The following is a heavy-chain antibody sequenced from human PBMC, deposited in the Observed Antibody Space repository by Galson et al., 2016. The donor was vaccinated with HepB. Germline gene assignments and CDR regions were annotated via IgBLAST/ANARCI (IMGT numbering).Heavy chain of an antibody. Sequence: SLRLPCAASGFIFRRTGMHWVRQAPGKGLEWVAGTSFDETNKHYADSVKGRFTISRDNSKNTLYLQMNSLTSEDTAVYSCAKDRELQYFDWSMPWYWGQGTLVTVSS. CDR3: AKDRELQYFDWSMPWY. V-gene: IGHV3-30*18. D-gene: IGHD3-9*01. J-gene: IGHJ4*02. CDR2: TSFDETNK. CDR1: GFIFRRTG.